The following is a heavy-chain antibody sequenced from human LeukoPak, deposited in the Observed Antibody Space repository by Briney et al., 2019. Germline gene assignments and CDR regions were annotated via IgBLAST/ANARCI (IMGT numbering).Heavy chain of an antibody. CDR3: ARAMYYYGSGSYYFGY. J-gene: IGHJ4*02. CDR2: INPNSGGT. D-gene: IGHD3-10*01. CDR1: GYTFTGYY. V-gene: IGHV1-2*04. Sequence: GASVKVSCKASGYTFTGYYMHWVRQAPGQGLEWMGWINPNSGGTNYAQKFQGWVTMTRDTSISTAYMELSRLRSDDTAVYYCARAMYYYGSGSYYFGYWGQGTLVTVSS.